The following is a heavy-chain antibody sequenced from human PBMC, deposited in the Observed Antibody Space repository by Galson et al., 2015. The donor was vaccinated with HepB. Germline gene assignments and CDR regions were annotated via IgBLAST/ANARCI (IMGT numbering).Heavy chain of an antibody. Sequence: QSGAEVKKPGESLKISCQGSGYSFTNYWIGWVRQMPGKGLEWMGIIYPGDSYSRYSPSFQGQVTISADKSISTAYLQWSSLKASDTAIYYCARRGSSDWFVDHWGQGTLVTVSS. CDR2: IYPGDSYS. J-gene: IGHJ5*02. V-gene: IGHV5-51*01. CDR3: ARRGSSDWFVDH. CDR1: GYSFTNYW. D-gene: IGHD6-19*01.